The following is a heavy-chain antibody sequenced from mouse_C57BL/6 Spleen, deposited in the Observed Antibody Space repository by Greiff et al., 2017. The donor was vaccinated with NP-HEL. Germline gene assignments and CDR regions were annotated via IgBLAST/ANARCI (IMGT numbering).Heavy chain of an antibody. CDR1: GYSITSGYY. D-gene: IGHD2-1*01. V-gene: IGHV3-6*01. CDR3: ARDRGNSFAY. J-gene: IGHJ3*01. CDR2: ISYDGSN. Sequence: EVKLQESGPGLVKPSQSLSLTCSVTGYSITSGYYWNWIRQFPGNKLEWMGYISYDGSNNYNPSLKNRISITRDTSKNQFFLKLNSVTTEDTATYYCARDRGNSFAYWGQGTLVTVSA.